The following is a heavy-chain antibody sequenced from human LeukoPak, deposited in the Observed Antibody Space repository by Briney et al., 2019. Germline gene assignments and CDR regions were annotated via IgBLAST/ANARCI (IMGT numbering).Heavy chain of an antibody. V-gene: IGHV3-20*04. CDR3: ARGPGAFDI. J-gene: IGHJ3*02. Sequence: PGGSLRLSCTASPFTFSGYWMHWVRQAPGKGLEWVSCINWNGGSTGYEGSVAGRFTISRDNAKNSLYLQMNRLRAEDTALYYCARGPGAFDIWGQGTMVTVSS. CDR2: INWNGGST. D-gene: IGHD2-2*01. CDR1: PFTFSGYW.